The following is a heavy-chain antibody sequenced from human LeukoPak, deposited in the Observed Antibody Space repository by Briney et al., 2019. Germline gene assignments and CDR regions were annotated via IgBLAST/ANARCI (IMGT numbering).Heavy chain of an antibody. V-gene: IGHV5-51*01. CDR3: ARVRYSTTWHRAFFDY. CDR1: EYSFTTYW. J-gene: IGHJ4*02. CDR2: IYPGDSDT. D-gene: IGHD1-1*01. Sequence: GESLKISCKGSEYSFTTYWIAWVRQTPGRGLEWMGIIYPGDSDTRYSPSFRGQVTISGDKSISTAYLQWSSLKASDSAMYYCARVRYSTTWHRAFFDYWGQGSLVTVSS.